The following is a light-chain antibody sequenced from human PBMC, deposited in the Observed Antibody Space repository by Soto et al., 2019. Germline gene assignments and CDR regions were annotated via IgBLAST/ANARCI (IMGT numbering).Light chain of an antibody. CDR3: QVWDSSSDQMV. V-gene: IGLV3-21*02. Sequence: SYELTQPPSVSVAPGQTARITCGGINIGRKSVHWNQQKPGQAPVLVVHDDSDRPSGIPERFSGSNSGNTATLIISRVEAGDEADYFCQVWDSSSDQMVFGGGPKLTVL. CDR2: DDS. J-gene: IGLJ2*01. CDR1: NIGRKS.